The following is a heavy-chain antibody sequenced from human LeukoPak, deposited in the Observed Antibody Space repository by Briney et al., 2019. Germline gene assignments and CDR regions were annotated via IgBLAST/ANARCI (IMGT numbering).Heavy chain of an antibody. CDR2: IIPMFGTP. D-gene: IGHD2-8*01. J-gene: IGHJ5*02. CDR1: GDTFTTYA. V-gene: IGHV1-69*06. Sequence: GASVTVSCKPSGDTFTTYAIIWVRQAPGQGLEWMGGIIPMFGTPNYAQRLQGRVTITADKSTKTAYMELSSLRSEDTAVYYCARAGIPGYCTNVTCSNWLDPWGQGTLVTVSS. CDR3: ARAGIPGYCTNVTCSNWLDP.